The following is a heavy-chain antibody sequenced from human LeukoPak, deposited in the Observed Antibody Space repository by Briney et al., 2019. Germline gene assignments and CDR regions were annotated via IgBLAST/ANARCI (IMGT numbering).Heavy chain of an antibody. CDR3: ARDLGYYYDSSVNWFDP. D-gene: IGHD3-22*01. CDR1: GGTFSSYT. J-gene: IGHJ5*02. V-gene: IGHV1-69*04. Sequence: GSSVKVSCKASGGTFSSYTISWVRQAPGQGLEWMGRIIPILGIANYAQKFQGRVTITADKSTSTAYMELSSLRSEDTAVYYCARDLGYYYDSSVNWFDPWGQGTLVTVSS. CDR2: IIPILGIA.